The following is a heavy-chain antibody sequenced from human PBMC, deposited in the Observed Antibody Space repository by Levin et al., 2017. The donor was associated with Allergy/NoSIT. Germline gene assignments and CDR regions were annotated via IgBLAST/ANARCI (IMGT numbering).Heavy chain of an antibody. CDR1: GGSISSGGYY. CDR2: IYYSGST. CDR3: ARDGSLTSAHAFDI. V-gene: IGHV4-31*03. Sequence: SETLSLTCTVSGGSISSGGYYWSWIRQHPGKGLEWIGYIYYSGSTYYNPSLKSRVTISVDTSKNQFSLKLSSVTAADTAVYYCARDGSLTSAHAFDIWGQGTMVTVSS. J-gene: IGHJ3*02. D-gene: IGHD3-10*01.